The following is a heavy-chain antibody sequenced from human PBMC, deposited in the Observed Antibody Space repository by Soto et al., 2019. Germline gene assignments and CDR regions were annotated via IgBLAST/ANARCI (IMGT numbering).Heavy chain of an antibody. CDR2: IIPIFGTA. CDR3: AREHIYNWSYEGGGYYGMDV. Sequence: SVKVSCKASGGTFSSYAISWVRQAPGQGLEWMGGIIPIFGTANYAQKFQGRVTITADKSTSTAYMELSSLRSEDTAVYYCAREHIYNWSYEGGGYYGMDVWGQGTTVTVSS. J-gene: IGHJ6*02. D-gene: IGHD1-7*01. CDR1: GGTFSSYA. V-gene: IGHV1-69*06.